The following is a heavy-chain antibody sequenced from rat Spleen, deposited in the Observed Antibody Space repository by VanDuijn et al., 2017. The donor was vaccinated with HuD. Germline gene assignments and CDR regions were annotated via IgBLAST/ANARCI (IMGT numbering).Heavy chain of an antibody. CDR3: ATTRFAY. J-gene: IGHJ3*01. V-gene: IGHV5S10*01. Sequence: EVQLVESDGGLVQPGRSLKLSCAASGFTFSDYYMAWVRQAPKKGLEWVATIIYDGSSTYYRDSVKGRFTISRDNAKSTLYLQMDSLRSEDTATYYCATTRFAYWGQGTLVTVSS. CDR1: GFTFSDYY. CDR2: IIYDGSST.